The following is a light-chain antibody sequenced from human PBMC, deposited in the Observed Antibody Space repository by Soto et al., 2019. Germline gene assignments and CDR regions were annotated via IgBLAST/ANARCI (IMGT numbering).Light chain of an antibody. V-gene: IGKV3-20*01. CDR1: QGVRNKY. CDR2: AAS. J-gene: IGKJ5*01. CDR3: QQYTNAHGIT. Sequence: EIALTQSPGTLSLSPGERATLSCRASQGVRNKYLAWYQQRPGQAPSLLIYAASSRATGVPERFSGSGSGTDFTLTISRLEPEDFAVYYCQQYTNAHGITFGQGTRLEIK.